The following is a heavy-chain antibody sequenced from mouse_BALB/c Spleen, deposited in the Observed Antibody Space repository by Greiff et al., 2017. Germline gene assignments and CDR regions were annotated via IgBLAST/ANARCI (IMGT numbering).Heavy chain of an antibody. CDR1: GYAFTNYL. CDR2: INPGSGGT. Sequence: QVQLQQSGAELVRPGTSVKVSCKASGYAFTNYLIEWVKQRPGQGLEWIGVINPGSGGTSYNQKFKGKATLTVDKSSSTAFMHLNSLTSEDSAVYYCARSEEMDYWGQGTSVTVSS. V-gene: IGHV1-54*01. J-gene: IGHJ4*01. CDR3: ARSEEMDY.